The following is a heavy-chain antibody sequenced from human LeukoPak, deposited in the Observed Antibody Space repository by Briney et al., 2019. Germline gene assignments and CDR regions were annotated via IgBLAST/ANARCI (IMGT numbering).Heavy chain of an antibody. CDR1: GFTFSSYA. J-gene: IGHJ6*02. V-gene: IGHV3-64*01. CDR2: ISSNGGST. CDR3: ARVHCSGGSCGMDA. D-gene: IGHD2-15*01. Sequence: GGSLRLSCAASGFTFSSYAMHWVRQAPGKGLEYVSAISSNGGSTYYANSVKGRFTISRDNSKNTLYLQMGSLRAEDMAVYYCARVHCSGGSCGMDAWGQGTTVTVSS.